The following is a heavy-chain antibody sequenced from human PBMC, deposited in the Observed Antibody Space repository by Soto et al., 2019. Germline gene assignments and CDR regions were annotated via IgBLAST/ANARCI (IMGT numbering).Heavy chain of an antibody. D-gene: IGHD5-18*01. CDR3: AKDMGLQLWRHFDL. CDR1: GFSFDDYS. CDR2: ITWNSAST. J-gene: IGHJ4*02. Sequence: EVQLVESGGGLVQPGGSLRLSCAASGFSFDDYSMHWVRKAPGKGLEWVSGITWNSASTVYADSVKGRFTISRDNAKNALYLQMNGLRAEDTALYYCAKDMGLQLWRHFDLWGQGTLVTVSS. V-gene: IGHV3-9*01.